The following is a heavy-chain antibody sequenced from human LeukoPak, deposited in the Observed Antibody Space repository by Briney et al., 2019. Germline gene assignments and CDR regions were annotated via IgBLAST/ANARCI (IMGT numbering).Heavy chain of an antibody. CDR3: ARDLRSGYDLSWFDP. CDR1: GGALSSYY. CDR2: IYTSGST. Sequence: KPSGTLSLTRTVSGGALSSYYWSWIRQPAGKGLGWIGRIYTSGSTNYNPSLKSRVTMSVDTSKNQFSLKLSSVTAADTAVYYCARDLRSGYDLSWFDPWGQGTLVTVSS. J-gene: IGHJ5*02. V-gene: IGHV4-4*07. D-gene: IGHD5-12*01.